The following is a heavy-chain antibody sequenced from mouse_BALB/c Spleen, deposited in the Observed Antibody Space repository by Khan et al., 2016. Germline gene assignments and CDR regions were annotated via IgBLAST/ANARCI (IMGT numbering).Heavy chain of an antibody. J-gene: IGHJ3*01. D-gene: IGHD4-1*01. CDR1: GFNIKDTY. Sequence: EVQLQESGAELVKPGASVKLSYTASGFNIKDTYMHWVKQRPEQGLEWIGRIDPANGNTKYDPKFQGKATITADTSSNTAYLQLSSLTSEDTAVYYCANWDWFAYWGQGTLVTVSA. CDR3: ANWDWFAY. V-gene: IGHV14-3*02. CDR2: IDPANGNT.